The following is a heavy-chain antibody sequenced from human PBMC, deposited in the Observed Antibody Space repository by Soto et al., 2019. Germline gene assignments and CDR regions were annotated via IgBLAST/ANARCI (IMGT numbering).Heavy chain of an antibody. CDR2: ISYDGSNK. D-gene: IGHD1-7*01. Sequence: GGSLRLSCAASGFTVSSYGMHWVRQAPGKGLEWVAVISYDGSNKYYADSVKGRFTISRDNSKNTLYLQMNSLRAEDTAVYYCAKVFTGTGYYFDYWGQGTLVTVSS. CDR3: AKVFTGTGYYFDY. J-gene: IGHJ4*02. CDR1: GFTVSSYG. V-gene: IGHV3-30*18.